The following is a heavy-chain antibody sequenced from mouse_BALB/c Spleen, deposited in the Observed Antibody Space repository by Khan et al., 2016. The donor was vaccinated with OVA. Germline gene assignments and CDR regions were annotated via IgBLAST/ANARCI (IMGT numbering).Heavy chain of an antibody. CDR2: IDPYNGGT. CDR3: ARSSDGYYPLAA. V-gene: IGHV1S135*01. Sequence: VQLQQPGPELVRPGASVKVSCKASGYAFTTFNIYWVKQSHGKSLEWIGYIDPYNGGTNYNQNFKDKATLTVDTSSSAAYIHLDSLTSEDSAVYFSARSSDGYYPLAAWGQGTLVTVSA. D-gene: IGHD2-3*01. J-gene: IGHJ3*01. CDR1: GYAFTTFN.